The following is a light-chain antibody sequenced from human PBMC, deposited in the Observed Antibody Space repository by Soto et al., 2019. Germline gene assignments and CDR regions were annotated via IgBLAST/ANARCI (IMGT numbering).Light chain of an antibody. CDR2: EVS. Sequence: QFALTQPASVSGSPGQSITISCTGTSSDVGGYNYVSWYQQHPGKAPKLMIYEVSNRPSGVSNRFSGSKSGNTASLTISGLQAEDEGDYFCSSYGSTSTRYVFGTGTQLTVL. CDR3: SSYGSTSTRYV. V-gene: IGLV2-14*01. CDR1: SSDVGGYNY. J-gene: IGLJ1*01.